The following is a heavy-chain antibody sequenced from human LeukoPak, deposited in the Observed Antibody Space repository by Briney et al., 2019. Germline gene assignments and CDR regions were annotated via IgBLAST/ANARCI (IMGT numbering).Heavy chain of an antibody. V-gene: IGHV3-74*01. D-gene: IGHD1-1*01. J-gene: IGHJ4*02. CDR1: GFNFRNYW. CDR2: INSDGSST. CDR3: ATDEAATGRLDY. Sequence: PGGSLRLSCAASGFNFRNYWMHWVRQAPGKGLVWVSRINSDGSSTSYAHSVKGRFTISRDNAENTLYLQIKSLRAEDTAVYCCATDEAATGRLDYWGQGTLVTDSS.